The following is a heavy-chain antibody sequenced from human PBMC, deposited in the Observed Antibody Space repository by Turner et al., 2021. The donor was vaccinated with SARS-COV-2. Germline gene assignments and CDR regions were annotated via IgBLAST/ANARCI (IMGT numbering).Heavy chain of an antibody. Sequence: QVQLLESGGGVVQPGRSRRLSCAASGFPFSSYGMHWVRQATVKGLEWVAVISDEGSNKYYANSVKGRFTISRDNSKNTLYLQMNSLRAEDTAVYYWARVARGNSGWYYFDYWGQGTLVTVSS. CDR3: ARVARGNSGWYYFDY. J-gene: IGHJ4*02. D-gene: IGHD6-19*01. V-gene: IGHV3-30*03. CDR1: GFPFSSYG. CDR2: ISDEGSNK.